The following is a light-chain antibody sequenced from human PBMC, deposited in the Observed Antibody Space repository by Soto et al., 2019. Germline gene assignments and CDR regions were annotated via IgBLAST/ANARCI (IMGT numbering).Light chain of an antibody. CDR1: QSVSSSY. CDR3: RQYGSSPPIT. Sequence: EIVLTPSPGTLSLSPGERATLSCRASQSVSSSYLAWYQQKPGQAPRLLIYGASSRATGIPDRFSGSGSGTDFTLTISRLEPEDFAVYYCRQYGSSPPITFGQGTRLEIK. J-gene: IGKJ5*01. CDR2: GAS. V-gene: IGKV3-20*01.